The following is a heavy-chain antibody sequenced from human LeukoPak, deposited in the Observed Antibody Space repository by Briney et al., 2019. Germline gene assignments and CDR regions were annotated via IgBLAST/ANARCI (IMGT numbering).Heavy chain of an antibody. V-gene: IGHV5-51*06. J-gene: IGHJ2*01. CDR3: ARLPYCGGDSYSFAWYFDL. CDR1: GYSFTSYW. CDR2: IYPGDSDT. Sequence: GESLKISFKGSGYSFTSYWIGWVRQMPGKGLEWMGIIYPGDSDTRYSPSFQGQVTISADKSISTAYLQWSSLKASDTAMYYCARLPYCGGDSYSFAWYFDLWGRGTLVTVSS. D-gene: IGHD2-21*02.